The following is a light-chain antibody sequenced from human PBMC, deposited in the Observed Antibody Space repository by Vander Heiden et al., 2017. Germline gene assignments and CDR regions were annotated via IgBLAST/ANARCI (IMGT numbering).Light chain of an antibody. CDR1: SINVGGYNY. V-gene: IGLV2-8*01. CDR3: SSFAGFNNYV. J-gene: IGLJ1*01. Sequence: QSALTQPPSASGSPGPSVTISCTGTSINVGGYNYVPWYQQHPGKAPKVVIYEVSQRPSGVPDRFSGSKSANTASLTVSGLQAEDEADYYCSSFAGFNNYVFGTGTKVTVL. CDR2: EVS.